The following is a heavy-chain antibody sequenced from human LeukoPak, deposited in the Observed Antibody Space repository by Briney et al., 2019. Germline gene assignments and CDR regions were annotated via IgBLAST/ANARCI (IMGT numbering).Heavy chain of an antibody. Sequence: SETLSLTCTASGDSISSGDYYWSWIRQPAGKGLEWIGRISSSGSTNYNPSLKSRVTISVDTSKNQFSLKLSSVTAADTAVYYCARLRGATVAHNWFDPWGQGTLVTVSS. CDR3: ARLRGATVAHNWFDP. CDR1: GDSISSGDYY. J-gene: IGHJ5*02. CDR2: ISSSGST. V-gene: IGHV4-61*02. D-gene: IGHD6-19*01.